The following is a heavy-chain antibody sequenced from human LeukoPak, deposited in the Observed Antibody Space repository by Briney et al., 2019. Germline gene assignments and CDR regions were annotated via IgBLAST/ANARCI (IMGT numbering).Heavy chain of an antibody. CDR3: ARGFGAGNYYYGWFDP. V-gene: IGHV4-39*07. Sequence: NPSETLSLTCTVSGGSISSSSYYWGWIRQPPGKGLEWIGSIYYSGSTYYSPSLKSRVTISVDTSKNQFSLKLSSVTAADTAVYYCARGFGAGNYYYGWFDPWGQGTLVSVSS. CDR2: IYYSGST. CDR1: GGSISSSSYY. J-gene: IGHJ5*02. D-gene: IGHD3-10*01.